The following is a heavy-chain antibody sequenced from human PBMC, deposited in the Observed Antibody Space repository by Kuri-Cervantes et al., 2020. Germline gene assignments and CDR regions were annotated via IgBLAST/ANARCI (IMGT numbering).Heavy chain of an antibody. CDR1: GFTFDYYA. J-gene: IGHJ4*02. CDR2: VKSKTDGGTT. V-gene: IGHV3-15*01. CDR3: TTGMI. Sequence: GESLKISCAASGFTFDYYAMNWVRQAPGKGLEWVGRVKSKTDGGTTDYAAPVKGRFTISRDDSKNTLFLHMNSLKTEDSAVYYCTTGMIWGQGTLVTVSS. D-gene: IGHD3-16*01.